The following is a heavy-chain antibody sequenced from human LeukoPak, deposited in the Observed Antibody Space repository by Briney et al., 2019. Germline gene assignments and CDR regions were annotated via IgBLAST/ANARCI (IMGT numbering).Heavy chain of an antibody. CDR1: GGSISSYY. Sequence: SETLSLTCTVSGGSISSYYWSWIRQPPGKGLEWIGYIYYSGSTNYNPSLKSRVTISVDTSKNQFSLKLSSVTAADTAVYYCARAIYCSSTSCYKIYYYGMDVWGQGTTATVSS. V-gene: IGHV4-59*12. D-gene: IGHD2-2*02. CDR3: ARAIYCSSTSCYKIYYYGMDV. J-gene: IGHJ6*02. CDR2: IYYSGST.